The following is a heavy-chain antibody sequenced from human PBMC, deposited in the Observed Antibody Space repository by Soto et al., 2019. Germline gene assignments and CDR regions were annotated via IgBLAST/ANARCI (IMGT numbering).Heavy chain of an antibody. CDR3: ARDRSLRDEASRWYYYYGMDV. V-gene: IGHV3-30*03. Sequence: GGSLRLSCAASGFTFNLRGMHWVRQAPGKGLESVAVISYDGDIKFYGDSVRGRFVISRDNSKSTLHLQMISLRPDDTAVYYCARDRSLRDEASRWYYYYGMDVWGQGTTVTVSS. CDR2: ISYDGDIK. CDR1: GFTFNLRG. J-gene: IGHJ6*02. D-gene: IGHD1-20*01.